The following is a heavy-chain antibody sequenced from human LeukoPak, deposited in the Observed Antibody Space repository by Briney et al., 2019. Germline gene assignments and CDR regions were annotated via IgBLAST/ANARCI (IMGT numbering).Heavy chain of an antibody. V-gene: IGHV4-59*01. CDR2: IYYSGST. J-gene: IGHJ6*02. CDR3: ARAVAAAGTRVSYYYGMDV. Sequence: SETLSLTCTVSGGSISSYYWSWIRQPPGKGLEWIGYIYYSGSTNYNPSLKSRVTISVDTSKNQFSLKLSSVTAADTAVYYCARAVAAAGTRVSYYYGMDVWGQGTTATVSS. CDR1: GGSISSYY. D-gene: IGHD6-13*01.